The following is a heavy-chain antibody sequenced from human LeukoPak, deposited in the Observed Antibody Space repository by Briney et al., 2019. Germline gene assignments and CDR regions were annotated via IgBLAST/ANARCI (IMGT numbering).Heavy chain of an antibody. CDR2: INSDGSGT. CDR1: GFTFSSYW. V-gene: IGHV3-74*01. D-gene: IGHD6-19*01. CDR3: AKVQAASSGWYFDY. Sequence: GGSLRLSCAASGFTFSSYWMHWVRQAPGKGLVWVSRINSDGSGTSYADSVKGRFTISRDNSKNTLYLQTNSLRAEDTAVYYCAKVQAASSGWYFDYWGQGTLVTVSS. J-gene: IGHJ4*02.